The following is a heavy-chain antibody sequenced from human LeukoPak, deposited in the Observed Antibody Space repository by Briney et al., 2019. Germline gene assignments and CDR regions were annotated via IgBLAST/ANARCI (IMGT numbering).Heavy chain of an antibody. CDR1: GGSISSYY. CDR3: ARGNGYSYY. J-gene: IGHJ4*02. CDR2: IYYSGGT. V-gene: IGHV4-59*01. D-gene: IGHD5-24*01. Sequence: SETLSLTCTVSGGSISSYYWSWIRQPPGKGLEWIGYIYYSGGTNYNPSLKSRVTMSVDTSKNQFSLKLSSVTAADTAVYYCARGNGYSYYWGQGTLVTVSS.